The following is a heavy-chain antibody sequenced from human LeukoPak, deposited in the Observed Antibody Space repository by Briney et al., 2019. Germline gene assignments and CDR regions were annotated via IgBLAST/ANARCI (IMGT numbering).Heavy chain of an antibody. CDR2: INPNSGGT. V-gene: IGHV1-2*02. CDR3: ARANMVRGVGLFFDRNWFDP. J-gene: IGHJ5*02. CDR1: GYTFTGYY. D-gene: IGHD3-10*01. Sequence: GASVKVSCKASGYTFTGYYMHWVRQAPGQGLEWMGWINPNSGGTNYAQKFQGRVTMPRDTSISTAYMELSRLRSDDTAVYYCARANMVRGVGLFFDRNWFDPWGQGTLVTVSS.